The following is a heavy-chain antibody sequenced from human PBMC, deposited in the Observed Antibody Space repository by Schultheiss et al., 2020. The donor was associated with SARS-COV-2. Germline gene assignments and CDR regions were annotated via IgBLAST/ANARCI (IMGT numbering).Heavy chain of an antibody. CDR1: GGSISSSSYY. J-gene: IGHJ4*02. Sequence: SETLSLTCTVSGGSISSSSYYWGWIRQPPGKGLEWIGSIYYSGSTYYNPSLKSRVTISVDTSKNQFSLKLSSVTAADTAVYYCARVDYSGWYSVCFDYWGQGTLVTVSS. D-gene: IGHD6-19*01. V-gene: IGHV4-39*01. CDR2: IYYSGST. CDR3: ARVDYSGWYSVCFDY.